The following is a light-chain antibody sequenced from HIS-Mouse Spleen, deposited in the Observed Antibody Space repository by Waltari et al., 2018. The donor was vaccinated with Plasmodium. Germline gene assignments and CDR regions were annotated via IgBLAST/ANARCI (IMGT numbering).Light chain of an antibody. CDR3: QQYGSSPLT. CDR2: GSS. CDR1: QSVSSSY. V-gene: IGKV3-20*01. J-gene: IGKJ4*01. Sequence: EIVLTQSPGTLSLSPGERATLSCRARQSVSSSYLAWYQQKPGQAPRLLIDGSSSRATGIPDRFSGSGSGTDVTLTISRLEPEDFAVYYCQQYGSSPLTFGGGTKVEIK.